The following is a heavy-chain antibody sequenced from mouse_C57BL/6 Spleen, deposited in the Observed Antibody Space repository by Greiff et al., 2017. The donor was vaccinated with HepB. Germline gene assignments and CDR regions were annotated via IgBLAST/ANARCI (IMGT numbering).Heavy chain of an antibody. Sequence: QVQLQQSGAELARPGASVKLSCKASGYTFTSYGISWVKQRTGQGLEWIGEIYPRSGNTYYNEKFKGKATLTADKSSSTAYMALRSLTSEDSAVYFCARSMVTTHYAMDYWGQGTSVTVAS. J-gene: IGHJ4*01. D-gene: IGHD2-2*01. CDR2: IYPRSGNT. CDR1: GYTFTSYG. V-gene: IGHV1-81*01. CDR3: ARSMVTTHYAMDY.